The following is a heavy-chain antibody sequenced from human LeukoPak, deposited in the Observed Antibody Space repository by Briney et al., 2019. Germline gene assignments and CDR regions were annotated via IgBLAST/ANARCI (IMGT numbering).Heavy chain of an antibody. CDR2: VSDDGSDE. V-gene: IGHV3-30*03. D-gene: IGHD6-19*01. CDR1: GFSFNTYG. CDR3: ATARGYSSEYK. Sequence: GRSLRLSCAASGFSFNTYGMHWVRQSPGKGLEWVAAVSDDGSDEYYAKSVKGRFTISRDNSKNTLYLQMDILRADDTAVYYCATARGYSSEYKWGQGTLVAVSS. J-gene: IGHJ4*02.